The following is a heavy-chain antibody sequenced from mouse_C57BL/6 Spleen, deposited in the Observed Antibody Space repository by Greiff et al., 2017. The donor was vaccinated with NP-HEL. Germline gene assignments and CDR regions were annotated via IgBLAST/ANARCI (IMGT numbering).Heavy chain of an antibody. V-gene: IGHV1-82*01. CDR3: AAGGYYDYDGFAY. CDR2: IYPGDGDT. J-gene: IGHJ3*01. D-gene: IGHD2-4*01. CDR1: GYAFSSSW. Sequence: VQLQQSGPELVKPGASVKISCKASGYAFSSSWMNWVKQRPGKGLEWIGRIYPGDGDTNYNGKFKGEATLTADKSSSTAYMQLSSLTSEDSAVYFCAAGGYYDYDGFAYWGQGTLVTVSA.